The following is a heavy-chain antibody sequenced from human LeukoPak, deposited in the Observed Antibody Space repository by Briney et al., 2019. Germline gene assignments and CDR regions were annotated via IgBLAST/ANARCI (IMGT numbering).Heavy chain of an antibody. CDR2: INHSGST. CDR3: ARGRRAFGVVSLYYYYYYMDV. CDR1: GGSFSGYY. J-gene: IGHJ6*03. Sequence: KPSETLSLTCAVYGGSFSGYYWSWIRQPPGKGLEWIGEINHSGSTNYNPSLKSRVTISVDTSKNQFSLELSSVTAADTAVYYCARGRRAFGVVSLYYYYYYMDVWGKGTTVTVSS. V-gene: IGHV4-34*01. D-gene: IGHD3-3*01.